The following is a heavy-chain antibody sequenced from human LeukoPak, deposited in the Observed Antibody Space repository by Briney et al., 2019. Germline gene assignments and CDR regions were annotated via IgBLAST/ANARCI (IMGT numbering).Heavy chain of an antibody. CDR2: ISAYNGNT. V-gene: IGHV1-18*01. D-gene: IGHD5-18*01. J-gene: IGHJ4*02. Sequence: ASVKVSCKASGYTFTSFGICWVRQAPGQGPEWMGWISAYNGNTNYIQKFQGRVTMTTDTSTNTAYMELRSLTSDDTAVYYCARDLGLDTTMIFFDFWGQGTLVTVSS. CDR3: ARDLGLDTTMIFFDF. CDR1: GYTFTSFG.